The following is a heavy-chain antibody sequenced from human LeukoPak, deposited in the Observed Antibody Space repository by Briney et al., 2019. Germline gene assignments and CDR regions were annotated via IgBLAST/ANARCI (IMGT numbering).Heavy chain of an antibody. CDR2: MNPNSGNT. CDR1: GYTFTSYD. V-gene: IGHV1-8*01. D-gene: IGHD3-3*01. Sequence: AASVKVSCKASGYTFTSYDINWVRQATGQGLEWMGWMNPNSGNTGYAQKFQGRVTMTRNTSISTAYMELSSLRSEDTAVYYCARGLGLRFLEWLPQWNYYGMDVWGQGTTVTVSS. CDR3: ARGLGLRFLEWLPQWNYYGMDV. J-gene: IGHJ6*02.